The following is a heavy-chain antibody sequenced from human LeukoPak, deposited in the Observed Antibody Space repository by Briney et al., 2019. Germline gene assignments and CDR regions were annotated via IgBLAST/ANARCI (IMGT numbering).Heavy chain of an antibody. D-gene: IGHD4-11*01. CDR2: IYTSGST. CDR1: GGSFSSGSYY. V-gene: IGHV4-61*02. Sequence: PSQTLSLTCTVSGGSFSSGSYYWSCIRQPAGKGLEWIGRIYTSGSTNYNPSLESRVTISVDTSKNQFSLKLSSVTAADTAVYYCARSETTEGVDYWGQGTLVTVSS. J-gene: IGHJ4*02. CDR3: ARSETTEGVDY.